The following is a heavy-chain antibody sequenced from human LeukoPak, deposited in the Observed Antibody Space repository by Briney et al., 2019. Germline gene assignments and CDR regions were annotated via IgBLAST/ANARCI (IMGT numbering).Heavy chain of an antibody. J-gene: IGHJ4*02. CDR3: ARHYDFWSGYS. CDR2: INPNSGGT. CDR1: GYTFTSYG. V-gene: IGHV1-2*02. Sequence: ASVKVSCKASGYTFTSYGISWVRQAPGQGLEWMGWINPNSGGTNYAQKFQGRVTMTRDTSISTAYMELSRLRSDDTAVYYCARHYDFWSGYSWGQGTLVTVSS. D-gene: IGHD3-3*01.